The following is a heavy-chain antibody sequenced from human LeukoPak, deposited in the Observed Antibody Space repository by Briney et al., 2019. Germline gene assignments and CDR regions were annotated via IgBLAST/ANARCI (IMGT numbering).Heavy chain of an antibody. D-gene: IGHD6-13*01. J-gene: IGHJ4*02. CDR3: ARASYGSPAGY. V-gene: IGHV1-18*01. CDR1: GYTFTSYG. Sequence: GASVKVSCKASGYTFTSYGISWVRQAPGQGLEWMGWISAYNGNTNYAQKLQGRVTMTTDTSTSTACMELRSLRSDDTAVYYCARASYGSPAGYWGQGTLVTVSS. CDR2: ISAYNGNT.